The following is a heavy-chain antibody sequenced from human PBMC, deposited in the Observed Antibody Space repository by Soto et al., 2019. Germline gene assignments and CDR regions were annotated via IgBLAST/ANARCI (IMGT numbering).Heavy chain of an antibody. CDR2: ISYDGSNK. Sequence: PGGSLRLSCAASGFTFSSYGMHWVRQAPGKGLEWVAVISYDGSNKYYADSVKGRFTISRDNSKNTLYLQMNSLRAEDTAVYYCAKDQGPFYGDATRPADLDYWGQGTLVTVSS. CDR1: GFTFSSYG. J-gene: IGHJ4*02. V-gene: IGHV3-30*18. D-gene: IGHD4-17*01. CDR3: AKDQGPFYGDATRPADLDY.